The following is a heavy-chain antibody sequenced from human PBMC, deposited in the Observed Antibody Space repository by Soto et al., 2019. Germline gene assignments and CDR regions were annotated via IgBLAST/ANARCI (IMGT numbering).Heavy chain of an antibody. CDR1: GFTFSNSG. CDR2: ISYVGNEK. J-gene: IGHJ4*02. Sequence: GSLRLSCAASGFTFSNSGMHWVRQAPGKGLEWVALISYVGNEKSYADSVKGRFSISRDNSKNTLYLQMNSLRTEDTAIYYCAQPGGTYYDYWGQGALVTVSS. D-gene: IGHD1-1*01. CDR3: AQPGGTYYDY. V-gene: IGHV3-30*03.